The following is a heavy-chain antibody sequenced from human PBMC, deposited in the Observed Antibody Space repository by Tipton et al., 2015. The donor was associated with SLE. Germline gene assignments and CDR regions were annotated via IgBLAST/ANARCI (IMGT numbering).Heavy chain of an antibody. D-gene: IGHD3-10*01. Sequence: TLSLTCTVSGGSISSSSYYWGWIRQPPGKGLEWIGNFYYSGSTYYNPSLKSRVTISVDTSKNQFSLKLSSVTAADTAVYYCARLGSGAYYYYYYYMDVWGKGTTVTVS. CDR3: ARLGSGAYYYYYYYMDV. J-gene: IGHJ6*03. CDR2: FYYSGST. CDR1: GGSISSSSYY. V-gene: IGHV4-39*07.